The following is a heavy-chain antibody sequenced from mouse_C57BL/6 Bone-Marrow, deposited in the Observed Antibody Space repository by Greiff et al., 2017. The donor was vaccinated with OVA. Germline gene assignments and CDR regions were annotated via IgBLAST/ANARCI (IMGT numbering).Heavy chain of an antibody. V-gene: IGHV1-85*01. CDR2: IYPRDGST. CDR1: GYTFTSYD. J-gene: IGHJ3*01. CDR3: ARRDYYGNYAAWFAY. Sequence: QVQLKESGPELVKPGASVKLSCKASGYTFTSYDINWVKQRPGQGLEWIGWIYPRDGSTKYNEKFKGKATLTVDTSSSTAYMELHSLTSEDSAVYFGARRDYYGNYAAWFAYWGQGTLVTVSA. D-gene: IGHD2-1*01.